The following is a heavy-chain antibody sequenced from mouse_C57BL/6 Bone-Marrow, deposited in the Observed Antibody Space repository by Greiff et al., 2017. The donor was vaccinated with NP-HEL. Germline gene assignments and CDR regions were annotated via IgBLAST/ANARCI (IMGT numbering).Heavy chain of an antibody. J-gene: IGHJ2*01. CDR3: ARNSPYDYTEYFDY. Sequence: VQLKESGPGLVAPSQSLSITCTVSGFSLTSYAISWVRQPPGKGLEWLGVIWTGGGTNYNSALKSRLSISKDNSKSQVFLKMNSLQTDDTARYYCARNSPYDYTEYFDYWGQGTTLTVSS. D-gene: IGHD2-4*01. CDR1: GFSLTSYA. V-gene: IGHV2-9-1*01. CDR2: IWTGGGT.